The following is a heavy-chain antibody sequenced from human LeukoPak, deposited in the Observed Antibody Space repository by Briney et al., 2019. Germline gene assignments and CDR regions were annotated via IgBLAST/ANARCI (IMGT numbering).Heavy chain of an antibody. J-gene: IGHJ4*02. Sequence: GESLKISCKASGYNFDSYWIGWVRPMPGKGPEWMVIIYPGDSDIKYGPSFEGQVTISADKSDSTAYLQWSSLKASDTGIYYCARRSSSGGYYFDYWGQGTLVTVSS. D-gene: IGHD3-16*01. CDR3: ARRSSSGGYYFDY. CDR1: GYNFDSYW. V-gene: IGHV5-51*01. CDR2: IYPGDSDI.